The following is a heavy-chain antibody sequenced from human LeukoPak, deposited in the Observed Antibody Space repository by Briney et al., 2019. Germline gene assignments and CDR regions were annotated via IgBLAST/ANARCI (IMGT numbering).Heavy chain of an antibody. V-gene: IGHV4-59*01. Sequence: SETLSLTCAVSGGSISGYYWSWIRQPPGKGLELIGYIYYSGSTNYNPSLKSRVTISVDTSKNQLSLKLSSVTAADTAVYYCARWNEGFDYWGQGTLVTVSS. CDR3: ARWNEGFDY. CDR2: IYYSGST. CDR1: GGSISGYY. J-gene: IGHJ4*02. D-gene: IGHD1-1*01.